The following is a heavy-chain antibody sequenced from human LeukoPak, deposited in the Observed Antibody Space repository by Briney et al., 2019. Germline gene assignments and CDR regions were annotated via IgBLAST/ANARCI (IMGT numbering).Heavy chain of an antibody. CDR1: GGSISSGDYY. CDR2: IYYSGST. D-gene: IGHD3-10*01. Sequence: QTSQTLSLTRTGSGGSISSGDYYWSWICQPPAKGLEWIGNIYYSGSTYYNPSLKSRVTISVDTSKNQFSLKLSSVTAADTAVYYCARDGWFGELFWFDPWGQGTLVTVSS. J-gene: IGHJ5*02. V-gene: IGHV4-30-4*01. CDR3: ARDGWFGELFWFDP.